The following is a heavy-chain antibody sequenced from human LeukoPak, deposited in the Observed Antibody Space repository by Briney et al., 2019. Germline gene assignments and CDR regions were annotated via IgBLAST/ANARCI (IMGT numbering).Heavy chain of an antibody. CDR2: INHTGNT. V-gene: IGHV4-34*01. Sequence: PSETLSLTCSVDGGSFTGYYWTWIRQPPGKGLEWIGEINHTGNTNYNPSLKSRVTLSIDMPKKQFSLHLTSLTAADTAVYYCARITGYGGGSLRYWGQGTLVAISS. J-gene: IGHJ4*02. CDR1: GGSFTGYY. CDR3: ARITGYGGGSLRY. D-gene: IGHD4-23*01.